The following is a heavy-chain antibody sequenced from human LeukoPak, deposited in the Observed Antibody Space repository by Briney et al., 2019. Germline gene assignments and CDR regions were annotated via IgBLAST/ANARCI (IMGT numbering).Heavy chain of an antibody. V-gene: IGHV1-69*05. Sequence: GASVKVSCKASGGTFISYAISWGGQAQGQGMEWMGRIIPIFGKENYAQKFQGRVTITTDESTSTAYMELSSLRSEDTAVYYCARERGTVTTSFDYWGQGTLVTVSS. CDR1: GGTFISYA. CDR3: ARERGTVTTSFDY. J-gene: IGHJ4*02. CDR2: IIPIFGKE. D-gene: IGHD4-11*01.